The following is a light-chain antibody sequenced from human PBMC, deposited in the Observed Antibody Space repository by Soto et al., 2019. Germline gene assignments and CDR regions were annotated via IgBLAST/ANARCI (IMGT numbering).Light chain of an antibody. J-gene: IGKJ1*01. CDR3: QQYGTSPPT. Sequence: IVLTQSPATLSLSPGERATLSCRASQSVSSYLAWYQQKPGQAPRLLIYDASNRATGIPARFSGSGSGTDFTLTISRLEPEDFAVYNCQQYGTSPPTFGQGAKVDI. CDR1: QSVSSY. V-gene: IGKV3-11*01. CDR2: DAS.